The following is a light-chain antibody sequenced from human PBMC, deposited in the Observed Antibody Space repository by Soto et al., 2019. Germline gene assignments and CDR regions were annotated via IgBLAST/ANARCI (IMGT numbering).Light chain of an antibody. Sequence: QYALTQPPSASGSPGRAVTISCTGTSSDVGGYDYVSWFQQHPGKAPKLIIYEVTKRPSGVPDRFSASKSGNTASLTVSGLQAEDEADYYCSSFVAGNNYWVFGGGTKLTVL. CDR2: EVT. V-gene: IGLV2-8*01. J-gene: IGLJ3*02. CDR1: SSDVGGYDY. CDR3: SSFVAGNNYWV.